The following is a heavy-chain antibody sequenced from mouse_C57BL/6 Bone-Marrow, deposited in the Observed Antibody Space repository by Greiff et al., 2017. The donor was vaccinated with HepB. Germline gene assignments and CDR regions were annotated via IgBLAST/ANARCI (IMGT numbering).Heavy chain of an antibody. D-gene: IGHD2-4*01. CDR1: GFSLTSYG. J-gene: IGHJ3*01. CDR2: IWSGGST. Sequence: VKLQESGPGLVQPSQSLSITCTVSGFSLTSYGVHWVRQSPGKGLEWLGVIWSGGSTDYNAAFISRLSISKDNSKSQVFFKMNSLQADDTAIYYCATYDYDEKAWFAYWGQGTLVTVSA. CDR3: ATYDYDEKAWFAY. V-gene: IGHV2-2*01.